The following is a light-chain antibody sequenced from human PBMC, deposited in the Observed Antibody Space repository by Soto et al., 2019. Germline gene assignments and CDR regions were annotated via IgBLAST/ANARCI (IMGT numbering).Light chain of an antibody. Sequence: EIVLTQSHATLSLSPGERATLSCRASQTVSTYLAWYQHKPGQAPKLLIYNASNRAAGIPARFSGSGSATDFTLTISSLEPEDFAVYYCQQRSHWPFTFGPGTKVDVK. J-gene: IGKJ3*01. CDR1: QTVSTY. CDR2: NAS. CDR3: QQRSHWPFT. V-gene: IGKV3-11*01.